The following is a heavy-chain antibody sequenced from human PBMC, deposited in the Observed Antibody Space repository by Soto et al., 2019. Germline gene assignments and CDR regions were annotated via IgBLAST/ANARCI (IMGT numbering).Heavy chain of an antibody. J-gene: IGHJ6*02. D-gene: IGHD1-1*01. CDR2: IIPIFDTA. Sequence: SVKVSCKASGGTFSDYTINWVRQAPGQRLEWMGGIIPIFDTANYAEKFQGRVTITADESTSTSYMEVSSLRSEDTAVYYCGRSGTLKGTGYSYGMYAWGQGDMVTVPS. CDR1: GGTFSDYT. V-gene: IGHV1-69*13. CDR3: GRSGTLKGTGYSYGMYA.